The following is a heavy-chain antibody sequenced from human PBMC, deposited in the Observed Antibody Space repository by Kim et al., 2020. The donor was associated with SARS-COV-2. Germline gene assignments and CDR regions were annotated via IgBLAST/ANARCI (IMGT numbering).Heavy chain of an antibody. D-gene: IGHD5-18*01. J-gene: IGHJ4*02. V-gene: IGHV4-4*02. Sequence: TNHSPSLKSRVTISVDKAKNQFSLKLSSVTAADTAVYYCARSTNTAMVTGWGQGTLVTVSS. CDR3: ARSTNTAMVTG. CDR2: T.